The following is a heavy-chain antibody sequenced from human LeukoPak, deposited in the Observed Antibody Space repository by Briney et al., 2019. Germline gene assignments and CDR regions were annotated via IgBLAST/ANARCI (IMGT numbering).Heavy chain of an antibody. D-gene: IGHD5-12*01. J-gene: IGHJ4*02. CDR3: AKEPRVATIEIFDY. V-gene: IGHV3-23*01. CDR1: GFTFSSYA. CDR2: ISGGGGVT. Sequence: PGGSLRLSCAASGFTFSSYAISWVRQAPGKGLEWVSSISGGGGVTYYADSVRGRFTISRDNSKYTVHLQMNSLRAEDTAVYYCAKEPRVATIEIFDYWGQGTLVTVSS.